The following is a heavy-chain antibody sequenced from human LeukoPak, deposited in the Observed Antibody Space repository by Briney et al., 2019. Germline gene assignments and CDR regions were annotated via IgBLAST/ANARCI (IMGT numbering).Heavy chain of an antibody. V-gene: IGHV3-48*04. CDR1: GFTFSSYS. Sequence: HAGGSLRLSCAASGFTFSSYSMNWVRQAPGKGLEWVSYISSSSSTIYYADSVKGRFTISRDNAKNSLYLQMNSLRAEDTAVYYCARDKTRAFDIWGQGTMVTVSS. CDR2: ISSSSSTI. CDR3: ARDKTRAFDI. J-gene: IGHJ3*02.